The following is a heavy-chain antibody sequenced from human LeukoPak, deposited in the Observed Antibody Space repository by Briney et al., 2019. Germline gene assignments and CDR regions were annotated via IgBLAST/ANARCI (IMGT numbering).Heavy chain of an antibody. CDR1: GFTFNNYA. V-gene: IGHV3-23*01. D-gene: IGHD3-9*01. Sequence: PGGSLRLSCAASGFTFNNYALSWVRQAPGKGLEWVSTITGSGGNIYYADSVRGRFTISRDNSKNALNLQMNSLRAEDTAIYYCAKELRYFDWFPGIDAFDIWGQGTMVTVSS. CDR3: AKELRYFDWFPGIDAFDI. J-gene: IGHJ3*02. CDR2: ITGSGGNI.